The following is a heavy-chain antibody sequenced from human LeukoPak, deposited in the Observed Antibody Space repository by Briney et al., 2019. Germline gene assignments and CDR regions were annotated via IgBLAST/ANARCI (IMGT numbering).Heavy chain of an antibody. CDR2: IYYSGNT. V-gene: IGHV4-59*12. CDR3: AREVHDPPDYFDY. D-gene: IGHD3-3*01. Sequence: PSETLSLTCIVSGGSISSYYWSWIRQPPGKGLEWIGYIYYSGNTNYNPSLKSRVTISVDTSKNQFSLKLSSVTAADTAMYYCAREVHDPPDYFDYWGQGTLVTVSS. CDR1: GGSISSYY. J-gene: IGHJ4*02.